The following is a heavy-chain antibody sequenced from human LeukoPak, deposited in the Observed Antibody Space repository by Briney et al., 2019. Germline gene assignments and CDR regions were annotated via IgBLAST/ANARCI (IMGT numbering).Heavy chain of an antibody. Sequence: ASVKVSCKASGYTFTSYGISWVRQAPGQGLEWMGWISAYNGNTNYAQKLQGRVTMTTDTSTSTAYMELGSLRSDDTAVYYCARVPVLLWFGEPHSYFDYWGQGTLVTVSS. CDR2: ISAYNGNT. CDR3: ARVPVLLWFGEPHSYFDY. D-gene: IGHD3-10*01. CDR1: GYTFTSYG. V-gene: IGHV1-18*04. J-gene: IGHJ4*02.